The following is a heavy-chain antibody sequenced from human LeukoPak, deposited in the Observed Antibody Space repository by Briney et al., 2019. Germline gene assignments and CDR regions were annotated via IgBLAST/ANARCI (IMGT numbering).Heavy chain of an antibody. D-gene: IGHD1-26*01. CDR2: IYHSGST. J-gene: IGHJ2*01. V-gene: IGHV4-4*02. CDR1: GGSISSSNW. Sequence: PSETLSLTCAVSGGSISSSNWWSWVRQPPGKGLEWIGEIYHSGSTNYNPSLKSRVTISVDKSKNQFSLKLSSVTAADTAVYYCARLGGSYRNWYFDLWGRGTLVTVSS. CDR3: ARLGGSYRNWYFDL.